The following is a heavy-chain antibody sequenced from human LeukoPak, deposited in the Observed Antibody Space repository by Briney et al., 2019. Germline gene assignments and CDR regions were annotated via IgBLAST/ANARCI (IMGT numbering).Heavy chain of an antibody. CDR2: IKSKTDGGTT. J-gene: IGHJ4*02. Sequence: GGSLRLSCAASGFTFSNAWMSWVRQAPGKGLEWVGRIKSKTDGGTTDYAAPVKGRFTISRDDSKNTLYLQMNSLKTEDTAVYYCTTAPPVWWLLLDYWGQGTLVTVSS. V-gene: IGHV3-15*01. D-gene: IGHD2-8*02. CDR3: TTAPPVWWLLLDY. CDR1: GFTFSNAW.